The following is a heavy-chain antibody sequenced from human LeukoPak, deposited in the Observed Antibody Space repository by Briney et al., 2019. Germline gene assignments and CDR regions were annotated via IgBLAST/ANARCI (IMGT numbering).Heavy chain of an antibody. CDR1: GFTLRDFY. CDR2: IGSSDSII. CDR3: GKETVAGTFDY. J-gene: IGHJ4*02. D-gene: IGHD6-19*01. V-gene: IGHV3-11*01. Sequence: GGSLRPSCVASGFTLRDFYMSWIRQAPGKGLEWLADIGSSDSIISYADSLRGRFTISRDYAKNSLHLQKKGLRAEDTAVYYCGKETVAGTFDYWGQGTLVTVSS.